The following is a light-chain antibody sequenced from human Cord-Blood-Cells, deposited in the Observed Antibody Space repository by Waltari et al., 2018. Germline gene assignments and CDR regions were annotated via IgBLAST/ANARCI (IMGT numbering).Light chain of an antibody. CDR3: QQRYSTLP. J-gene: IGKJ5*01. CDR2: AAS. Sequence: DIQMTQSPSPLSASVGDRVTNTCRASQSISSYLNWYQQKPGKAPKLLIYAASSLQSGVPSRLSGSGSGSDFTLNICNRQPEDFATYYCQQRYSTLPFGQGTRLEI. CDR1: QSISSY. V-gene: IGKV1-39*01.